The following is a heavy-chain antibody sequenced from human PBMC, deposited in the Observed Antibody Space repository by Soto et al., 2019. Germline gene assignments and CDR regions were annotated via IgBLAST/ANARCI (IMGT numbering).Heavy chain of an antibody. CDR1: GFTFSDYY. CDR3: ARVRDFVLMVYAIDY. J-gene: IGHJ4*02. V-gene: IGHV3-11*01. D-gene: IGHD2-8*01. CDR2: ISSSGSTI. Sequence: GGSLRLSCAASGFTFSDYYMSWIRQAPGKGLEWVSYISSSGSTIYYADSVKGRFTISRDNAKNSLYLQMNSLRAEDTAVYYCARVRDFVLMVYAIDYWGQGTLVTVSS.